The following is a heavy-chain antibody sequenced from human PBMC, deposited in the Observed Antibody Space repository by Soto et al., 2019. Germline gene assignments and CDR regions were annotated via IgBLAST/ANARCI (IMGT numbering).Heavy chain of an antibody. CDR2: IYYSGST. V-gene: IGHV4-39*07. CDR1: GGSISSSSYY. D-gene: IGHD1-1*01. CDR3: AREAVGNWDAFDI. Sequence: SETLSLTCTVSGGSISSSSYYWGWIRQPPGKGLEWIGSIYYSGSTYYNPSLKSRVTISVDTSKNQFSLKLSSVTAADMAVYYCAREAVGNWDAFDIWGQGTMVTVSS. J-gene: IGHJ3*02.